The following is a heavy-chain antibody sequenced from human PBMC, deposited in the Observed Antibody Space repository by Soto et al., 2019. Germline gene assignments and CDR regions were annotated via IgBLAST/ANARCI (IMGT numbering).Heavy chain of an antibody. CDR3: ARGAETYYDFWSGYYPPMGFDY. J-gene: IGHJ4*02. D-gene: IGHD3-3*01. CDR1: GGSISSYY. V-gene: IGHV4-59*01. Sequence: SETLSLTCTVSGGSISSYYWSWIRQPPGKGLEWIGYIYYSGSTNYNPSLKSRVTISVDTSKNQFSLKLSSVTAADTAVYYCARGAETYYDFWSGYYPPMGFDYWGQGTLVTVSS. CDR2: IYYSGST.